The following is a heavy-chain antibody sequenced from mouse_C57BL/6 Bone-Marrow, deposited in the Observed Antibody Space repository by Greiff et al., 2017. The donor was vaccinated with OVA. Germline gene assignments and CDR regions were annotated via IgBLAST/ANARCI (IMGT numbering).Heavy chain of an antibody. Sequence: QVQLQQSGAELVRPGASVTLSCKASGYTFTDYEMHWVKQTPVHGLEWIGAIDPETGGTAYNQKFKGKAILTADKSSSTAYMELRSLTSEDSAVYYCTRDYYGYYFDYWGQGTTLTVSS. CDR2: IDPETGGT. CDR3: TRDYYGYYFDY. V-gene: IGHV1-15*01. J-gene: IGHJ2*01. CDR1: GYTFTDYE. D-gene: IGHD1-1*01.